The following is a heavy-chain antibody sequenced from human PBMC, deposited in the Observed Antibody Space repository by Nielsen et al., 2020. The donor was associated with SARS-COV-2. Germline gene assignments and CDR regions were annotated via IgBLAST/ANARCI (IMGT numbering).Heavy chain of an antibody. Sequence: SETLSLTCAVSGASISIPGYSWSWIRQPPGKGLEWIGSIYHSGSTHYNPSLKSRVTISMDRSKSQFSLNLTSVTAADTAVYYCARGAAYYHDSSIYYSSRFDYWGQGTLVTVSS. CDR1: GASISIPGYS. V-gene: IGHV4-30-2*01. CDR3: ARGAAYYHDSSIYYSSRFDY. CDR2: IYHSGST. D-gene: IGHD3-22*01. J-gene: IGHJ4*02.